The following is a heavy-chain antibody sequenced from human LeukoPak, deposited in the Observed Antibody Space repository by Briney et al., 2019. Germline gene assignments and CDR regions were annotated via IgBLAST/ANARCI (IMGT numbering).Heavy chain of an antibody. CDR2: IVVGSGNT. D-gene: IGHD3-9*01. CDR3: ARTHLLRYFDWLFYGMDV. V-gene: IGHV1-58*01. Sequence: SVKVSCKASGFTFTSSAVQWVRQARGQRLEWIGWIVVGSGNTNYAQKFQERVTITRDMSTSTAYMELSSLRSEDTAVYYCARTHLLRYFDWLFYGMDVWGQGTTVTVSS. CDR1: GFTFTSSA. J-gene: IGHJ6*02.